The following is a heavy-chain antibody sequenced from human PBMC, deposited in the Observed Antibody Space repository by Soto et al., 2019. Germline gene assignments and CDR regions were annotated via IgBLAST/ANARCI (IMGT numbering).Heavy chain of an antibody. D-gene: IGHD1-1*01. CDR3: ARVSGRRTTGTLAPDY. CDR1: GFSFNSFS. Sequence: GGSLRLSCSASGFSFNSFSMHWVRQAPGKGLEYVSGISSTGVSTYYADSVKDRFTISRDNSKNTLYLQMSSLRVEDTAVYYCARVSGRRTTGTLAPDYWGQGTLVTVSS. J-gene: IGHJ4*02. CDR2: ISSTGVST. V-gene: IGHV3-64D*06.